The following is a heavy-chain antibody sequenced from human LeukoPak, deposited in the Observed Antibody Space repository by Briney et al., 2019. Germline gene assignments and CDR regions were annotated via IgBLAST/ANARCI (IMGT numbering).Heavy chain of an antibody. V-gene: IGHV3-23*01. J-gene: IGHJ4*02. CDR2: ISGNGDTT. Sequence: CAXSXXTXSSYAMSWVRQAPGKGLEWVSTISGNGDTTYYTDSVKGRFTISRDNSKDTLYLHINSLRAEDTAVYYCAKDRRGPIAAAGSVDYWGQGTLVTVST. CDR1: XXTXSSYA. CDR3: AKDRRGPIAAAGSVDY. D-gene: IGHD6-13*01.